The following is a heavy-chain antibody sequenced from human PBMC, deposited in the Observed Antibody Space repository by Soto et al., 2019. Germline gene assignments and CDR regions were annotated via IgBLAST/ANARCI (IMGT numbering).Heavy chain of an antibody. J-gene: IGHJ4*02. CDR1: GGSISSYY. CDR3: AREKGITGLFDY. V-gene: IGHV4-59*01. D-gene: IGHD1-20*01. Sequence: KPSETLSLTCTVSGGSISSYYWNWIRQPPGKGLEWIGYIYYSGSTNYNPSLKSRVTISVDTSKNQFSLKLSSVTAADTAVYYCAREKGITGLFDYWGQGTLVTVSS. CDR2: IYYSGST.